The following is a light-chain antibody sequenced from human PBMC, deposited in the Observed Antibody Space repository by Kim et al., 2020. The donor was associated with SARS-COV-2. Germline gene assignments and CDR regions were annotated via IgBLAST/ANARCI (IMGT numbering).Light chain of an antibody. CDR1: QNINSY. J-gene: IGKJ4*01. Sequence: DIQMTQSPSSLSASVGDRVTITCRASQNINSYLNWYQQKPGKAPKVLIYAASSLQSGVPSRFSSSGSATDFTLTITSLQPEDFATYYCQQSYSIPLTFGGGTKVDIK. CDR3: QQSYSIPLT. CDR2: AAS. V-gene: IGKV1-39*01.